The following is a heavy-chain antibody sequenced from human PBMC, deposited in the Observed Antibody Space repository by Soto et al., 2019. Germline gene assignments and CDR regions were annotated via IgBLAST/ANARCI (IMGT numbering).Heavy chain of an antibody. J-gene: IGHJ4*02. CDR3: AREVERALWD. V-gene: IGHV4-59*01. CDR1: GRSIISYY. CDR2: IYYSGST. D-gene: IGHD2-21*01. Sequence: SETLSVTCTLSGRSIISYYWSWIRQPTGKGLEWIGYIYYSGSTNYNPSLKSRVTISVDTSKNQFSLRLSSVTAADTAMYYCAREVERALWDWGQGTLVTVSS.